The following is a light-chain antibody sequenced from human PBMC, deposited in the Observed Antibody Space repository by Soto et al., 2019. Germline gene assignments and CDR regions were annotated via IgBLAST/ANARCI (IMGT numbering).Light chain of an antibody. CDR2: AAS. CDR1: PILSSSY. J-gene: IGKJ2*01. Sequence: EIVLTQSPGTLSLSPGERATLSCRASPILSSSYVGWSQQKPGQAPRLLIYAASRRATGIPDRFSGSGSATEYTLTISRLEPEDFAVYYCQQQGTFGQGTKLEIK. CDR3: QQQGT. V-gene: IGKV3-20*01.